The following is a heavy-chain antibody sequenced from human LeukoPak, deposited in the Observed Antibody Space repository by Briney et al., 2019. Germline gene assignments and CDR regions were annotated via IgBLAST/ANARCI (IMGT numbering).Heavy chain of an antibody. J-gene: IGHJ3*01. D-gene: IGHD3-3*01. CDR3: ARNHDRDAFDL. V-gene: IGHV4-4*07. CDR1: GGSISGYY. CDR2: GTT. Sequence: SETLSLTCSVSGGSISGYYWTWIRQPAGKGLEWIGSGTTNYNPSLKSRVTMSVDRSKNQLSLKLRSVTAADTAVYYCARNHDRDAFDLWGQGTLVTVSS.